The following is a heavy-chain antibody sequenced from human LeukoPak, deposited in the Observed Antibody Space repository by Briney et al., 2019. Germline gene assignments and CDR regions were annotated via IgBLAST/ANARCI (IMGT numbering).Heavy chain of an antibody. Sequence: GGSLRLSCAASGFTFSDYSMNWVRQAPGKGLEWISYIGIDSGNTNYADSVKGRFTISGDKAKNSLYLQMNSLRVEDTTVYYCARDYKYAFDNWGQGTLVTASS. CDR1: GFTFSDYS. V-gene: IGHV3-48*01. CDR2: IGIDSGNT. CDR3: ARDYKYAFDN. J-gene: IGHJ4*02. D-gene: IGHD5-24*01.